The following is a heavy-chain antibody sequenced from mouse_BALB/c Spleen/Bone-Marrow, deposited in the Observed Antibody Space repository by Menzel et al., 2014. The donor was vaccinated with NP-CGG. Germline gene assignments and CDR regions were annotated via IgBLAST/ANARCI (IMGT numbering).Heavy chain of an antibody. V-gene: IGHV1-87*01. CDR1: GYTFTSYW. J-gene: IGHJ2*01. Sequence: VQLQESGAELARPGASVKLSCKASGYTFTSYWMQWVKQRPGQGLEWIGAIYPGDGDTRYTQKFKGKATLTADKSSSTAYMQLSSLGSEDSAVYYCARSYGSSYEYYFDYWGQGTTLTVSS. D-gene: IGHD1-1*01. CDR3: ARSYGSSYEYYFDY. CDR2: IYPGDGDT.